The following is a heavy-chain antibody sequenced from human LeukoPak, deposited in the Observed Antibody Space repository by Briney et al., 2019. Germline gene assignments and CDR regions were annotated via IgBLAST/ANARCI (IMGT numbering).Heavy chain of an antibody. CDR1: GGPISSSNYY. Sequence: SETLSLTCTVSGGPISSSNYYWGWIRQPPGKGLEWIGSMFYRGNTYYNPSLKSRVTISLDTSKKQFSLKLTSVTAADTAVYFCARYRNSGSWTGYWFDTWGQGVLVTVSS. J-gene: IGHJ5*02. CDR2: MFYRGNT. V-gene: IGHV4-39*07. CDR3: ARYRNSGSWTGYWFDT. D-gene: IGHD1-26*01.